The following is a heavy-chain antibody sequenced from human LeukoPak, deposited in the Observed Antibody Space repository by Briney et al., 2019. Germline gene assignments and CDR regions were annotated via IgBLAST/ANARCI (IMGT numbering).Heavy chain of an antibody. CDR2: IYTSGST. J-gene: IGHJ4*02. D-gene: IGHD6-13*01. Sequence: PSQTLSLTCTVSVGSISSGSYYWSWIRQPAGKGLEWVGRIYTSGSTNYNPSLKSRVTISVDTSKNQFSLKLSSVTAADTAVYYCASSDSSSSFDYWGQGTLVTVSS. V-gene: IGHV4-61*02. CDR3: ASSDSSSSFDY. CDR1: VGSISSGSYY.